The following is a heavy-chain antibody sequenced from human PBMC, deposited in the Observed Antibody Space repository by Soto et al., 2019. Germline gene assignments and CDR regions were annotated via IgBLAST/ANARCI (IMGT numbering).Heavy chain of an antibody. Sequence: QVQLQESGPGLVKPSETLSLTCTVAGGSISTYFWSWIRQPPGKGLEWIGYIYYRWSTNYKHSLKSRLTIPFDKPKNQFSLRLNSVTAAEAAVYYCARHPVVADTLCGSVFDVWGQGTMVTVSS. CDR1: GGSISTYF. CDR2: IYYRWST. CDR3: ARHPVVADTLCGSVFDV. J-gene: IGHJ3*01. D-gene: IGHD2-15*01. V-gene: IGHV4-59*08.